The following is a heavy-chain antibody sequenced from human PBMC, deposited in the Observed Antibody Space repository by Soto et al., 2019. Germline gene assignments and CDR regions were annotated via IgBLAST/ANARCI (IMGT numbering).Heavy chain of an antibody. V-gene: IGHV4-30-4*01. CDR1: GGSISSGDYY. D-gene: IGHD6-13*01. J-gene: IGHJ6*02. CDR3: ARVEQYLVRGYYYYGVDV. Sequence: PSETLSLTCTVSGGSISSGDYYWSWIRQPPGKALEWIGYIYYSGSTYYSPSLKSRVSISVDTSKNQFSLKLTSVTAADTAVYYCARVEQYLVRGYYYYGVDVWGQGTTVTVPS. CDR2: IYYSGST.